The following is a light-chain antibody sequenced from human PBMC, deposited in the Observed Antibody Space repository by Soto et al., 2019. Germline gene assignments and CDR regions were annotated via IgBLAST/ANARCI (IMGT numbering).Light chain of an antibody. CDR2: EVS. V-gene: IGLV2-8*01. CDR3: TSYAGTDNLV. Sequence: QSALTQPPCASGSPGQSVTISCTGTNNDVGGYKYVSWYQQHPGKAPKLMIYEVSKRPSGVPDRFSGSKSGNTASLTVSGLQTEDEADYYCTSYAGTDNLVFGGGTKVTVL. J-gene: IGLJ2*01. CDR1: NNDVGGYKY.